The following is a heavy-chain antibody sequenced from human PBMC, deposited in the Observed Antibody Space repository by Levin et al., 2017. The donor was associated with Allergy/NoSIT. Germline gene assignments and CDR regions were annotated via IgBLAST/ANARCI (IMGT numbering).Heavy chain of an antibody. CDR2: IYPGDSDT. J-gene: IGHJ4*02. D-gene: IGHD3-10*01. Sequence: KVSCKGSGYSFTSYWIAWVRQMPGKGLEWMGIIYPGDSDTRYSPSFQGQVTISADKSISTAYLQWSSLKASDTAMYYCARQDGSALYYFDYWGQGTLVTVS. V-gene: IGHV5-51*01. CDR3: ARQDGSALYYFDY. CDR1: GYSFTSYW.